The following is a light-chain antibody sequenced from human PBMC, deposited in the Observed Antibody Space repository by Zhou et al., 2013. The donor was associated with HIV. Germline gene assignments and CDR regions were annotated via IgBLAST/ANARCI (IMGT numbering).Light chain of an antibody. J-gene: IGKJ5*01. CDR3: QQYXSYPIT. Sequence: AIRMTQSPSSFSASTGDRVTITCRASQGISSYLAWYQQKPGKAPKLLIYAASTLQSGVPSRFSGSGSGTDFTLTISCLQSEDFATYYCQQYXSYPITFGQGTHWRLN. CDR1: QGISSY. CDR2: AAS. V-gene: IGKV1-8*01.